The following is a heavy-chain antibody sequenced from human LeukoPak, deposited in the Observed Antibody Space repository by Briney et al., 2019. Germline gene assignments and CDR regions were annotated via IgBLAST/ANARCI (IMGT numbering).Heavy chain of an antibody. J-gene: IGHJ4*02. CDR2: SSGNGDS. CDR3: AKGSPIYVGVVFFDF. Sequence: GGSLRLSCAASGFAFNSYVVSWVRQAPGKGLEWVSSSSGNGDSYYADSVKGRFIISRDNSKNTLYLQMNSLRAEDTAFYYCAKGSPIYVGVVFFDFWGQGTLLTVSS. D-gene: IGHD1-26*01. CDR1: GFAFNSYV. V-gene: IGHV3-23*01.